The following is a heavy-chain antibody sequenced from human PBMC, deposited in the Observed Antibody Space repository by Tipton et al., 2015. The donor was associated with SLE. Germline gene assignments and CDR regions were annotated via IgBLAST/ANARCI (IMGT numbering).Heavy chain of an antibody. J-gene: IGHJ5*01. Sequence: SLRLSCTASGFTFTDYTMTWIRQAPGRGLEWISYVSRGGDTIYYADSVRGRFTLSRDNAKNSLFLQMDNLRPEDTAVYYCARDRYGYFYAVDSWGHGTLVTVPS. D-gene: IGHD2-2*03. CDR1: GFTFTDYT. CDR3: ARDRYGYFYAVDS. CDR2: VSRGGDTI. V-gene: IGHV3-11*01.